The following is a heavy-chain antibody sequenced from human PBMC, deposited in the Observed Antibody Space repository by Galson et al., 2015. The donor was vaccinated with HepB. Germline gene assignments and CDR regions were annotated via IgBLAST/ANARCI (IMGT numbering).Heavy chain of an antibody. D-gene: IGHD2-2*01. CDR3: ARLNQLLPNDAFDI. V-gene: IGHV3-11*06. Sequence: SLRLSCAASGFTFSDYYMSWIRQAPGKGLEWVSYISSSSSYTNYADSVKGRFTISRDNAKNSLYLQMNSLRAEDTAVYYCARLNQLLPNDAFDIWGQGTMVTVSS. J-gene: IGHJ3*02. CDR1: GFTFSDYY. CDR2: ISSSSSYT.